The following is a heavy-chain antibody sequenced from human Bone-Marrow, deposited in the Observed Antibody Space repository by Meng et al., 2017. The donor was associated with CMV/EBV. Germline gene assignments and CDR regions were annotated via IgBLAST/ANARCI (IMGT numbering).Heavy chain of an antibody. V-gene: IGHV1-2*02. D-gene: IGHD1-26*01. Sequence: ASVKVSCKASGYTFTGYYMHWVRQAPGQGLQWMGWINPNSGGTNFAQKFQGRVTMTRDTSISTAYMELSSLRSEDTAVYYCARDMAVGAKCWFDPWGQGTLVTVSS. CDR1: GYTFTGYY. J-gene: IGHJ5*02. CDR3: ARDMAVGAKCWFDP. CDR2: INPNSGGT.